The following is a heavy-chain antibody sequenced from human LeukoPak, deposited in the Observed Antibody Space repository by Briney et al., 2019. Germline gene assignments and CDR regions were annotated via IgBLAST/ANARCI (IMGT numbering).Heavy chain of an antibody. V-gene: IGHV1-3*03. J-gene: IGHJ3*02. Sequence: ASVKVSCKASGGTFNSYAMHWVRQAPGQRLEWMGWINAGNGNTKYSQEFQGRVTITRDTSASTAYMELSSLRSEDMAVYYCARVSVGDAEENDAFDIWGQGTMVTVSS. CDR1: GGTFNSYA. D-gene: IGHD3-3*01. CDR3: ARVSVGDAEENDAFDI. CDR2: INAGNGNT.